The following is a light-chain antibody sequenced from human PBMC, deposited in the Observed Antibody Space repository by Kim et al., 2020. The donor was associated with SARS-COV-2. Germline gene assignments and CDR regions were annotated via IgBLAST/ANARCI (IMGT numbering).Light chain of an antibody. CDR2: GKN. V-gene: IGLV3-19*01. CDR3: NSRDSNDNVV. Sequence: VALGQTVRITCQGASLRSYYATWYQQKSGQAPILVIYGKNNRPSGIPDRFSGSSSGNTASLTITGTQAGDEADYYCNSRDSNDNVVFGGGTQLTVL. CDR1: SLRSYY. J-gene: IGLJ2*01.